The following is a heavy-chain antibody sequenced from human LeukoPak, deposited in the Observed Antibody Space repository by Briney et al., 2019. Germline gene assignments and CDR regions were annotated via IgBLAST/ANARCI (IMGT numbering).Heavy chain of an antibody. Sequence: ASVKVSCKASGYTLTNYYMHWVRQAPGQGLEWMGLINPTGSSTNYAQKFRGRVTMTRDTSTTTVYMELSSLRSEDTAVYYCAREESGGYFDYWGQGTLVTVSS. CDR2: INPTGSST. D-gene: IGHD2-8*02. CDR1: GYTLTNYY. V-gene: IGHV1-46*01. J-gene: IGHJ4*02. CDR3: AREESGGYFDY.